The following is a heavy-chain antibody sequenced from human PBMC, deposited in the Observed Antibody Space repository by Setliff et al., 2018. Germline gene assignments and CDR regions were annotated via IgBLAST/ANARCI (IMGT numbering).Heavy chain of an antibody. J-gene: IGHJ4*02. V-gene: IGHV3-48*03. Sequence: GGSLRLSCAASGLTFSSYEMNWVRQAPGKGLEWLSYISSSGSTIFYADSVKGRFTISRDNAKKSLYLQMNSLRAEDTAVYYCACPDILTGLSDYWGQGTLVTVSS. CDR1: GLTFSSYE. CDR3: ACPDILTGLSDY. D-gene: IGHD3-9*01. CDR2: ISSSGSTI.